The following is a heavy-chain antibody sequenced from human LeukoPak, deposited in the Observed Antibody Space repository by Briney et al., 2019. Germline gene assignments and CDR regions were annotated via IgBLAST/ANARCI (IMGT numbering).Heavy chain of an antibody. D-gene: IGHD3-10*01. CDR1: GFTFSRYW. V-gene: IGHV3-74*01. CDR2: INSDGSST. J-gene: IGHJ4*02. CDR3: EGMGYGSGSHDY. Sequence: PGGSLRLSCAASGFTFSRYWMHWVRQAPGKGLVWVSRINSDGSSTNYADSVKGRFTISRDNAKNTLYLQMSSLRAEDTAVYYCEGMGYGSGSHDYWGQGTLVTVSS.